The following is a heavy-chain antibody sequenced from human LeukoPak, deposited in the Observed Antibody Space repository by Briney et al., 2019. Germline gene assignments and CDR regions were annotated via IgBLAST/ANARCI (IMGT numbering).Heavy chain of an antibody. CDR2: IYHSGST. D-gene: IGHD6-19*01. CDR1: GYSISSGYY. Sequence: SETLSLTCAVSGYSISSGYYWGWIRQPPGKGLEWIGSIYHSGSTYYNPSRKSRVTISVDTSKNQFSLKLSSVTAADTAVYYCARLGSSGFDYWGQGTLVTVSS. CDR3: ARLGSSGFDY. J-gene: IGHJ4*02. V-gene: IGHV4-38-2*01.